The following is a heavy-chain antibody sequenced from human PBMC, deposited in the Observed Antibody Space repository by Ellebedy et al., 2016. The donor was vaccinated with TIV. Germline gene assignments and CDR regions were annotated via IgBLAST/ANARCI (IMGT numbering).Heavy chain of an antibody. J-gene: IGHJ4*02. CDR1: GFTFSSYA. V-gene: IGHV3-23*01. CDR2: ISGSGGST. CDR3: AKPSLANPRDY. D-gene: IGHD4/OR15-4a*01. Sequence: GESLKISXAASGFTFSSYAMSWVRQAPGKGLEWVSAISGSGGSTYYADSVKGRFTISRDNSKNTLYLQMNSLRAEDTAVYYCAKPSLANPRDYWGQGTLVTVSS.